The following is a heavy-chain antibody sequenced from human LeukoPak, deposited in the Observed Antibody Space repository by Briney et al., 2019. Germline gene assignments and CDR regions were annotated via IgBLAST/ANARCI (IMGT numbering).Heavy chain of an antibody. V-gene: IGHV3-23*01. CDR1: GFTFSSYA. J-gene: IGHJ4*02. CDR2: ISGSGGST. CDR3: ANHILGYCSGGSCANFDH. D-gene: IGHD2-15*01. Sequence: PGGSLRLSCAASGFTFSSYAMSWVRPAPGKGLEWVSAISGSGGSTYYVDSVKGRFTISRDNSKNTLYLQMNSLRAEDTAVYYCANHILGYCSGGSCANFDHWGQGTLVTVSS.